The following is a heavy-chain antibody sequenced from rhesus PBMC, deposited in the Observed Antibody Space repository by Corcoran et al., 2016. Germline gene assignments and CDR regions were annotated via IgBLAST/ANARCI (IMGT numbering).Heavy chain of an antibody. CDR1: GASISSSY. CDR2: ISGSSGSA. D-gene: IGHD1-44*01. V-gene: IGHV4S2*01. J-gene: IGHJ4*01. CDR3: ARAGRATDFDF. Sequence: QVQLQESGPGLVKPSETLPLTCAVSGASISSSYWSWTRQAPGKGLGCIGRISGSSGSADYRPSLRSGVAISIDTSKNQVSLNLVSVTAADTAVYYCARAGRATDFDFWGQGVLVTVSS.